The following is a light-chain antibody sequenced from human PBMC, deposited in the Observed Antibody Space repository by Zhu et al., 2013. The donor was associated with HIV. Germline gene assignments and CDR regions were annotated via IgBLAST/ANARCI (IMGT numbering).Light chain of an antibody. CDR2: GAS. CDR1: QSVSSSY. CDR3: QQYNNWPPWT. V-gene: IGKV3-20*01. J-gene: IGKJ1*01. Sequence: EIVLTQSPGTLSLSPGERATLSCRASQSVSSSYLAWYQQKPGQAPRLLIYGASSRVTDVIPDRFSGSGSGTDFTLTISRLEPEDFAVYYCQQYNNWPPWTFGQGTKVEIK.